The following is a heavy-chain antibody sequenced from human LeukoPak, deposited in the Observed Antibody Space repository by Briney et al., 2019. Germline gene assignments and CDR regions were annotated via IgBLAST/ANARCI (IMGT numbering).Heavy chain of an antibody. CDR1: GYTFTSYD. CDR3: ARGPLVRLPSSFDP. J-gene: IGHJ5*02. V-gene: IGHV1-8*01. D-gene: IGHD3-16*02. Sequence: ASVKVSCKASGYTFTSYDINWVRQATGQGLEWMGWMNPNSGNTGSAQRFQGRITMTRDTSISTAYMELSSLRSEDTAVYYCARGPLVRLPSSFDPWGQGTLVTFSS. CDR2: MNPNSGNT.